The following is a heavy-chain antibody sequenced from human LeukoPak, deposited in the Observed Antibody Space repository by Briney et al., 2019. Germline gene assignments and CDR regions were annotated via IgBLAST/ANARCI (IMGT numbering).Heavy chain of an antibody. CDR1: GYTLTELS. J-gene: IGHJ4*02. CDR2: ISAKKGNT. Sequence: GASVKVSCKVSGYTLTELSMHWVRQAPGQGLEWMGWISAKKGNTNYAQKLQGRVTMTTDTSTSTAYMELRSLRSDDTAVYYCAARSGELPYYFDYWGQGTLVTVSS. D-gene: IGHD1-26*01. V-gene: IGHV1-18*01. CDR3: AARSGELPYYFDY.